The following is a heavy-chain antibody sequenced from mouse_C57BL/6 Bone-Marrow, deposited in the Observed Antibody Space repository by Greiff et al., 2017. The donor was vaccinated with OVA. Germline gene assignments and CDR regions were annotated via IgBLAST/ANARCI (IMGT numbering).Heavy chain of an antibody. J-gene: IGHJ3*01. Sequence: EVKLVESGGGLVKPGGSLKLSCAASGFTFSDYGMHWVRQAPEKGLEWVAYISSGSSTIYYADTVKGRFTISRDNAKNTLFLQMTRLRSEDTAMYDCAIYYGRRKRDWFAYWGQGTLVTGSA. CDR1: GFTFSDYG. CDR3: AIYYGRRKRDWFAY. V-gene: IGHV5-17*01. D-gene: IGHD2-1*01. CDR2: ISSGSSTI.